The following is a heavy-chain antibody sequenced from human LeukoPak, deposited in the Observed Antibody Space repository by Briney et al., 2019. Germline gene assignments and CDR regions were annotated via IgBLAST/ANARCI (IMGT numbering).Heavy chain of an antibody. V-gene: IGHV4-39*07. Sequence: SETLSLTCTVSGGSISSRTYYWGWIRQPPGKGLEWIGTIYYSGTTYYNPSLKSRVTISLDTSKNQFSLKLSSVTAADTVIYYCARDFSSSSTVYYYYYMDVWGKGTTVTVSS. J-gene: IGHJ6*03. D-gene: IGHD6-6*01. CDR3: ARDFSSSSTVYYYYYMDV. CDR2: IYYSGTT. CDR1: GGSISSRTYY.